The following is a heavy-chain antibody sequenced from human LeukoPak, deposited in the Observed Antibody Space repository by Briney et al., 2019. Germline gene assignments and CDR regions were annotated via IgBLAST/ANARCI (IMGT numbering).Heavy chain of an antibody. CDR3: ARGGITIFGEATTPFDY. D-gene: IGHD3-3*01. J-gene: IGHJ4*02. CDR1: GFTFSIYA. CDR2: ISGSGGTA. V-gene: IGHV3-23*01. Sequence: PGGSLRLSCAASGFTFSIYAMSWVRQAPGKGLEWVSAISGSGGTAYYANSVKGRFTISRDNAKNSLYLQMNSLRAEDTAVYYCARGGITIFGEATTPFDYWGQGTLVTVSS.